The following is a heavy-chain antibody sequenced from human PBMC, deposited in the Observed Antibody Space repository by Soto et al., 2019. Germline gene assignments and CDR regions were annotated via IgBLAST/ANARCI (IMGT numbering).Heavy chain of an antibody. V-gene: IGHV4-39*07. J-gene: IGHJ5*02. Sequence: TSETLSLTCSVSGDSISSVAHYWAWVRQPPGKGLEWIGSLYYSGSTNYNPSLKSRVTISVDTSKNQFSLKLSSVTAADTAVYYCARNYYGSGSYYNKDNWFDPWGQGTLVTVSS. D-gene: IGHD3-10*01. CDR3: ARNYYGSGSYYNKDNWFDP. CDR1: GDSISSVAHY. CDR2: LYYSGST.